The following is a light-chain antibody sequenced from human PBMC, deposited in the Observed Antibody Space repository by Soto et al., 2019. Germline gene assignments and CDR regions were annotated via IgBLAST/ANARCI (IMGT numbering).Light chain of an antibody. CDR1: QSVSTW. Sequence: DIQMTQSPSTLSESVGDRVTITCRASQSVSTWLAWYQQKPGKAPKLLIYKASSLESGVPSRFSGSGSGTEFTLTISSMQPDDFATYYCQQYDGYSRTFGQGTKLEIK. V-gene: IGKV1-5*03. CDR2: KAS. CDR3: QQYDGYSRT. J-gene: IGKJ2*01.